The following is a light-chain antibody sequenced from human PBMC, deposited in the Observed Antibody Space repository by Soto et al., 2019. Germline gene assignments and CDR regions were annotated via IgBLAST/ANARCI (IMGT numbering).Light chain of an antibody. J-gene: IGKJ1*01. CDR1: QSVLYSSNNKNY. CDR3: QQYYSTLWT. V-gene: IGKV4-1*01. Sequence: DIVMTQSPDSLAVSLGERATINCKSSQSVLYSSNNKNYLAWSQQKPGQPPKLLIYWASTRESGVPDRFSGSGSGTDFTLTISSLQAEDVAVYYCQQYYSTLWTFGKGTKVDIK. CDR2: WAS.